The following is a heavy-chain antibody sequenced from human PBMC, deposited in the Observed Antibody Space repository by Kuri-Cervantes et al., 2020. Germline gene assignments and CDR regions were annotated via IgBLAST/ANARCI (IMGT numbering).Heavy chain of an antibody. CDR1: GFTFSSYW. V-gene: IGHV3-74*01. CDR3: ARERIEWELLSGMDV. CDR2: INSDGSST. D-gene: IGHD1-26*01. Sequence: LTCAASGFTFSSYWMHWVRQAPGKGLVWVSRINSDGSSTSYADSVKGRFTISRDNSKNTLYLQMNSLRAEDTAVYYCARERIEWELLSGMDVWGQGTTVTV. J-gene: IGHJ6*02.